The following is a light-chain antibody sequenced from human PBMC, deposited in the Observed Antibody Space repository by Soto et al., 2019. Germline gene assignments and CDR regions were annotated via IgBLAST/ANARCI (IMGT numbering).Light chain of an antibody. CDR1: QSVDSRF. CDR2: GAS. CDR3: HQYDSSRT. V-gene: IGKV3-20*01. Sequence: EIVLTQSPGTLSLSPGERATLSCRASQSVDSRFLAWYQQKPGQAPRLLIYGASTRATGIPDRFSGSGSGTDFTHTISRLEPEDFTVYYCHQYDSSRTFGQGTKVDMK. J-gene: IGKJ1*01.